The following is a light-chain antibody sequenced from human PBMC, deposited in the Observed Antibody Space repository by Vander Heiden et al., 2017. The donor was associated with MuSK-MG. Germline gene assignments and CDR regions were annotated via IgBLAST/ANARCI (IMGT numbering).Light chain of an antibody. CDR3: SSYTSSSTPYVV. V-gene: IGLV2-14*01. Sequence: QSALTQPASVSGSPRQSVTISCTGTSSDVGGYNYVSWYQQHPGKAPKLMIYDVSNRPSGVSNRFSGSKSGNTASLTISGLQAEDEADYYCSSYTSSSTPYVVFGGGTKLTVL. J-gene: IGLJ2*01. CDR2: DVS. CDR1: SSDVGGYNY.